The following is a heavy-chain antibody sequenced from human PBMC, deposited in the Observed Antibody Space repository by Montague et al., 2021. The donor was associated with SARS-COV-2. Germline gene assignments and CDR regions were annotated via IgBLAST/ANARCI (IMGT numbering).Heavy chain of an antibody. Sequence: SETLSLTCTVSGGSISSSNYYWGWIRQPPGKGLEWIGNMYYSGSTYYNSSLKIRVTISIHTSKNQFSLKLSSVTAADTAVYDCAGDDIVLQGVTKCMDVWGQGTTVTVSS. CDR3: AGDDIVLQGVTKCMDV. J-gene: IGHJ6*02. D-gene: IGHD3-10*01. CDR2: MYYSGST. CDR1: GGSISSSNYY. V-gene: IGHV4-39*07.